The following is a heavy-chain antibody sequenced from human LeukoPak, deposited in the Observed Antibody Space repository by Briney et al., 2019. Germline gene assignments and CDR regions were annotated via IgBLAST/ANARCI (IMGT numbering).Heavy chain of an antibody. CDR2: ISGSGGST. D-gene: IGHD3-22*01. CDR3: AKDLFTGVYYYDSSGYPEGY. V-gene: IGHV3-23*01. Sequence: PGGSLRLSCAASGFTFSSYAMSWVRQAPGKGLEWVSAISGSGGSTYYADSVKGRFTISRDNSKNTLYLQMNSLRAEDTAVYHCAKDLFTGVYYYDSSGYPEGYWGQGTLVTVSS. J-gene: IGHJ4*02. CDR1: GFTFSSYA.